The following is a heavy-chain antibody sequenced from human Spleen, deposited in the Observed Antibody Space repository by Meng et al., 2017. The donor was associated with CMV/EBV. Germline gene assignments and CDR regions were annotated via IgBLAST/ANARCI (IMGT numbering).Heavy chain of an antibody. D-gene: IGHD2-2*02. J-gene: IGHJ5*02. CDR3: ARGYCSSTSCYTGWFDP. CDR2: SIPILGIA. CDR1: DNFSRYT. Sequence: DNFSRYTISWVRQAPGQGLEWMGRSIPILGIANYAQKFQGRVTITADKSTSTAYMELSSLRSEDTAVYYCARGYCSSTSCYTGWFDPWGQGTLVTVSS. V-gene: IGHV1-69*02.